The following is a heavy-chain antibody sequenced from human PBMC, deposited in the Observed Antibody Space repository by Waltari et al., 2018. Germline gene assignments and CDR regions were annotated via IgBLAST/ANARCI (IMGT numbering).Heavy chain of an antibody. Sequence: QLQLQASGPRLVKPSETLSLTCPVSGGPIDSGSSYWGWIRQAPGQGLEWIGNIYHSGRTYYNPSLESRVNMSVETSNNQFSLLLKSVTAADTALYYCARRADYGLDFDSWGQGTLVAVSS. CDR3: ARRADYGLDFDS. J-gene: IGHJ4*02. D-gene: IGHD4-17*01. CDR1: GGPIDSGSSY. V-gene: IGHV4-39*01. CDR2: IYHSGRT.